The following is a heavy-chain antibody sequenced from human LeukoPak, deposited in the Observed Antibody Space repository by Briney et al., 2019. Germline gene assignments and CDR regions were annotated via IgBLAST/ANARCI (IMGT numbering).Heavy chain of an antibody. D-gene: IGHD3-22*01. CDR1: GFTFSSYA. CDR2: ISNDGSNK. J-gene: IGHJ4*02. CDR3: TKDRYCDSTSCPTDY. V-gene: IGHV3-30-3*01. Sequence: GRSLRLSCAASGFTFSSYAMHWVRQAPGKGLEWVAGISNDGSNKYYGDSVKGRFTISRDNPKNTVYLQMNSLRAEDTAVYYCTKDRYCDSTSCPTDYWGQGTLVIVSS.